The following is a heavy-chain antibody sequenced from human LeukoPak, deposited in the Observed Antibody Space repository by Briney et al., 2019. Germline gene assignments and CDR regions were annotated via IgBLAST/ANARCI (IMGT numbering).Heavy chain of an antibody. CDR3: ARARGSGSYYGHDYYYYYMDV. Sequence: ASVKVSCKASENTFTNYYMHWVRQAPGQGLQWLGIINPNGDRTAYAQNFQGRVIMTGDTSTSTVYMELRSLRSEDTAVYYCARARGSGSYYGHDYYYYYMDVWGQGTTVTVSS. CDR2: INPNGDRT. CDR1: ENTFTNYY. J-gene: IGHJ6*03. D-gene: IGHD3-10*01. V-gene: IGHV1-46*01.